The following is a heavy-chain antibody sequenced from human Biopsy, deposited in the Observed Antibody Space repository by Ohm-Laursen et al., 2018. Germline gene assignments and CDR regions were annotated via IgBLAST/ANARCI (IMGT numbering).Heavy chain of an antibody. CDR1: GNTFATYH. V-gene: IGHV1-46*01. J-gene: IGHJ6*02. CDR3: ARAGVGSDGTDSCYFGMDV. D-gene: IGHD5-24*01. CDR2: ISLRGATT. Sequence: SVKASCKPSGNTFATYHIHWVRQAPGQGLEWMLEISLRGATTSFSQKFQGRITMTRVTSTGTVYMDLNSLGSQETAVYYCARAGVGSDGTDSCYFGMDVWGPGTTVTVSS.